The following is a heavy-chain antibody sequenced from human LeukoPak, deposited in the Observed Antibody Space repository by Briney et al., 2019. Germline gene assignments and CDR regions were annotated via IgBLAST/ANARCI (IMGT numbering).Heavy chain of an antibody. D-gene: IGHD6-19*01. V-gene: IGHV1-18*01. CDR2: ISAYNGNT. J-gene: IGHJ4*02. CDR1: GYTFTSYG. Sequence: ASVKASCKASGYTFTSYGISWVRQAPGQGLEWMGWISAYNGNTNYAQKLQGRVTMTTDTSTSTAYMELRSLRSDDTAVYYCARDQMAVAGTREFDYWGQGTLVTVSS. CDR3: ARDQMAVAGTREFDY.